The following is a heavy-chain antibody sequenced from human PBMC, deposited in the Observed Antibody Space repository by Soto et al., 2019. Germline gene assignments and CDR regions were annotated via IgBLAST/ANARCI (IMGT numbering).Heavy chain of an antibody. CDR2: ISHDGHA. D-gene: IGHD4-17*01. CDR3: ARQVYADYLGGNCFDP. CDR1: GDSISDTRYY. J-gene: IGHJ5*02. V-gene: IGHV4-39*01. Sequence: PSETLSLTCSVLGDSISDTRYYWGWIRQSPEKGLEWIGSISHDGHAYYNPSLKSRVTLFADTSRNQFSLKMKSVTVADTALYFCARQVYADYLGGNCFDPWGQGALVTVSS.